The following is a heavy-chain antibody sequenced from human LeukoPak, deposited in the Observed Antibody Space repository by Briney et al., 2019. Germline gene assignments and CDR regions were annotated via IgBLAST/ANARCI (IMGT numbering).Heavy chain of an antibody. Sequence: GESLKISCKGSGYSFTSYWIGWARQMPGKGLEWMGIIYPGDSDTRYSPSFQGQVTISADKSISTAYLQWSSLKASDTAMYYCARSTRLGILGGGFDYWGQGTLVTVSS. V-gene: IGHV5-51*01. J-gene: IGHJ4*02. D-gene: IGHD7-27*01. CDR1: GYSFTSYW. CDR3: ARSTRLGILGGGFDY. CDR2: IYPGDSDT.